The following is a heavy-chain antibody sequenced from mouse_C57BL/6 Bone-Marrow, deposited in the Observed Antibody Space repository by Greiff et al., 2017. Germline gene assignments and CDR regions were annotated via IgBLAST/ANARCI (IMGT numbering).Heavy chain of an antibody. Sequence: QVQLQQSGAELVRPGASVTLSCKASGYTFTDYEMHWVKQTPVHGLEWIGAIDPETGGTAYNQKFKGKAILTADKSSSTAYMELRSLTSEDSAVYYCTRRANWAAWFAYWGQGTLVTVSA. CDR1: GYTFTDYE. D-gene: IGHD4-1*02. CDR2: IDPETGGT. CDR3: TRRANWAAWFAY. J-gene: IGHJ3*01. V-gene: IGHV1-15*01.